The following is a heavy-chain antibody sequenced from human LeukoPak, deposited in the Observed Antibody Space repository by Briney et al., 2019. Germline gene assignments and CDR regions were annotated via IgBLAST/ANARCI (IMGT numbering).Heavy chain of an antibody. CDR3: ARVDYGDYGFDY. CDR1: GFTVSSNY. D-gene: IGHD4-17*01. J-gene: IGHJ4*02. Sequence: GGSLRLSCAASGFTVSSNYMSWVRQAPGKGLEWVSVIYSGGSTYCADSVEGRFTISRDNSKNTLYLQMNSLRAEDTAVYYCARVDYGDYGFDYWGQGTLVTVSS. V-gene: IGHV3-66*01. CDR2: IYSGGST.